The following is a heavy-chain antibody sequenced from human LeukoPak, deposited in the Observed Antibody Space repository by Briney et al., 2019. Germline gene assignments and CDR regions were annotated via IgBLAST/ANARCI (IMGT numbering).Heavy chain of an antibody. V-gene: IGHV3-23*01. J-gene: IGHJ5*02. D-gene: IGHD6-19*01. CDR2: ISGSGGST. CDR3: AKDTSSGWYVGWFDP. Sequence: GGSLRLSCAASGFTFSSYAMSWVRKAPGKGLEWVSAISGSGGSTYYADSVKGRFTISRDNSKNTLYLQMNSLRAEDTAVYYCAKDTSSGWYVGWFDPWGQGTLVTVSS. CDR1: GFTFSSYA.